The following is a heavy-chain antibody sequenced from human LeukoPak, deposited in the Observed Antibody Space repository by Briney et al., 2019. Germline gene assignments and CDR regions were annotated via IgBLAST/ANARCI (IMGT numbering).Heavy chain of an antibody. CDR2: MNPNSGNT. D-gene: IGHD1-26*01. CDR3: ARALRGRSGSSVYYFDY. J-gene: IGHJ4*02. V-gene: IGHV1-8*01. CDR1: GYTFTSYD. Sequence: ASVKVSCKASGYTFTSYDINWVRQATGQGLEWMGWMNPNSGNTGYAQKFQGRVTMTRNTSISTAYMELSSLRSEDTAVYYCARALRGRSGSSVYYFDYWGQGTLVTVSS.